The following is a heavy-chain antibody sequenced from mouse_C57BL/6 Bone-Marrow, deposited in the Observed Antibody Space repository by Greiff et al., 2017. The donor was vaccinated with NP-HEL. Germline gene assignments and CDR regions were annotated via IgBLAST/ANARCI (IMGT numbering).Heavy chain of an antibody. D-gene: IGHD2-3*01. CDR1: GFNIKDDY. J-gene: IGHJ1*03. Sequence: EVQLQQSGAELVRPGASVKLSCTASGFNIKDDYMHWVKQRPEQGLEWIGWIDPENGDTVYASKFQGKATITADTSSNTAYLQLSSLTSEDTAVYDCTTYDGYPSYWYFDVWGTGTTVTVSS. CDR3: TTYDGYPSYWYFDV. CDR2: IDPENGDT. V-gene: IGHV14-4*01.